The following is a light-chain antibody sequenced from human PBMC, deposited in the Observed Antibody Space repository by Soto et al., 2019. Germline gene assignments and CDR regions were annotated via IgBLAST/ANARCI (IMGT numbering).Light chain of an antibody. CDR2: KNN. CDR3: TAWDDSLSGYV. J-gene: IGLJ1*01. Sequence: QSALTQPPSASGTPGQRVTISCSGSSSNIGSNSVYWYQQFPGTAPKLLIYKNNQRPSGVPDRFSDSKSGTSASLAITGLRSEDEADYYCTAWDDSLSGYVFGTGTKVTVL. V-gene: IGLV1-47*01. CDR1: SSNIGSNS.